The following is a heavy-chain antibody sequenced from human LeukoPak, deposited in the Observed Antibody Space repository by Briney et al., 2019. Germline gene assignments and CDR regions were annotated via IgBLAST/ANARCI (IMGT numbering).Heavy chain of an antibody. CDR3: AKVDDSSGYYYYYYYYGMDV. J-gene: IGHJ6*02. CDR2: ISGSGGST. Sequence: PGGSLRLSCAASGFTFSSYAMSWVRQAPGKGLEWVSAISGSGGSTYYADSVKGRFTISRDNSKNTLYLQMNSLRAEDTAVYYCAKVDDSSGYYYYYYYYGMDVWGQGTTVTVSS. CDR1: GFTFSSYA. D-gene: IGHD3-22*01. V-gene: IGHV3-23*01.